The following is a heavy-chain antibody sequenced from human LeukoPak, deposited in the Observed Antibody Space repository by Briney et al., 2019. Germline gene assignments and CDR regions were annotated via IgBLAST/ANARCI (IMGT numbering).Heavy chain of an antibody. V-gene: IGHV3-74*01. CDR2: TNKEGTGT. Sequence: GGSLRLSCAASGFTFSDYWMHWVRQAPGKGLMWVSRTNKEGTGTTYADSVRGRFTISRDNANNSLYLQMNSLRAEDTAVYYCARDYSSSSGKHAFDIWGQGTMVTVSS. CDR1: GFTFSDYW. CDR3: ARDYSSSSGKHAFDI. J-gene: IGHJ3*02. D-gene: IGHD6-13*01.